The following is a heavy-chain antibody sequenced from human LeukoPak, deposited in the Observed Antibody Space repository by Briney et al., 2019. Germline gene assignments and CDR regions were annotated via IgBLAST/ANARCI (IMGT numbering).Heavy chain of an antibody. J-gene: IGHJ4*02. D-gene: IGHD3/OR15-3a*01. Sequence: PGGSLRLSCAASGFTFSSYWMHWVRQAPGKGLVWVSRIYIDGGTTTYADSVKGRFTISRDNTKNTLYLQMNSLRSDDTAVYYCARDWTVAGPRGDFDYWGQGTLVTVSS. V-gene: IGHV3-74*01. CDR3: ARDWTVAGPRGDFDY. CDR1: GFTFSSYW. CDR2: IYIDGGTT.